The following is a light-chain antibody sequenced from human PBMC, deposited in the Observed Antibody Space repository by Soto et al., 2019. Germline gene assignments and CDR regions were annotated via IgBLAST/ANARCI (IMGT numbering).Light chain of an antibody. V-gene: IGLV2-14*01. CDR2: EVS. J-gene: IGLJ1*01. CDR1: SSDVGGYNY. CDR3: SSYTSSSTPYV. Sequence: QSALTQPASVSGSPGQSITISCTGTSSDVGGYNYVSWYQQHPGKAPKLMIYEVSNRPSGVSNRFSGSKSGNTASLPISGLQAEDEAEYYCSSYTSSSTPYVFGTGTKLTV.